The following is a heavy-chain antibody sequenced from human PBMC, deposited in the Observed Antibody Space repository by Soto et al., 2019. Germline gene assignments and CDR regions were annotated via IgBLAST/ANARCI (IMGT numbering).Heavy chain of an antibody. Sequence: GASVKVSCKVSGYTLTELSMHWVRQAPGKGLEWMGGFDPEDGETIYAQKFQGRVTMTEDTSTDTAYMELSSLRSEDTAVYYCATGPPRYCSGGRCYFYFDYWGQGTLVTVSS. D-gene: IGHD2-15*01. CDR2: FDPEDGET. CDR3: ATGPPRYCSGGRCYFYFDY. V-gene: IGHV1-24*01. J-gene: IGHJ4*02. CDR1: GYTLTELS.